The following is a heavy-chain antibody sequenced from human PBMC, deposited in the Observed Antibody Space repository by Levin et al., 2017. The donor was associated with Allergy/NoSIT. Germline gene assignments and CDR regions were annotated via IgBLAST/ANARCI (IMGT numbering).Heavy chain of an antibody. J-gene: IGHJ4*02. V-gene: IGHV1-2*06. CDR1: GYTFTGYY. CDR3: AREGFYCSGGSCSPAASNY. D-gene: IGHD2-15*01. CDR2: INPNSGGT. Sequence: ASVKVSCKASGYTFTGYYMHWVRQAPGQGLEWMGRINPNSGGTNYAQKFQGRVTMTRDTSISTAYMELSRLRSDDTAVYYCAREGFYCSGGSCSPAASNYWGQGTLVTVSS.